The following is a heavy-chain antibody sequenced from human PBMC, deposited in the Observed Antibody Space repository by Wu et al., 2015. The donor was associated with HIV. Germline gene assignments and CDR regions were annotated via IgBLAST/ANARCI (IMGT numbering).Heavy chain of an antibody. CDR2: IIPISGTT. Sequence: QVQLVQSGAELKKPGSSVKVSCKASGGSFSIYSITWVRQAPGQGLEWMGRIIPISGTTNYAQKFQGRVTFTADESTKTAYMELSSLRSNDTAMYYCAREGLSAAHDYWGQGTLVTVSS. J-gene: IGHJ4*02. CDR3: AREGLSAAHDY. D-gene: IGHD6-13*01. CDR1: GGSFSIYS. V-gene: IGHV1-69*13.